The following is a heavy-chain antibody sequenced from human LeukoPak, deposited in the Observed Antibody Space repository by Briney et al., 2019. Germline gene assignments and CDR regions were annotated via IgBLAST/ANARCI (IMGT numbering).Heavy chain of an antibody. CDR2: ISAYNGNT. J-gene: IGHJ5*02. Sequence: ASVKVSCKASGYTFTSYGISWVRQAPGQGLEWMGWISAYNGNTNYAQKLQGRVTMTTDTSTRTAYMELRSLRSDDTAVYYCARHHYDFWSGPMYNWFDPWGQGTLVTVSS. CDR3: ARHHYDFWSGPMYNWFDP. CDR1: GYTFTSYG. D-gene: IGHD3-3*01. V-gene: IGHV1-18*01.